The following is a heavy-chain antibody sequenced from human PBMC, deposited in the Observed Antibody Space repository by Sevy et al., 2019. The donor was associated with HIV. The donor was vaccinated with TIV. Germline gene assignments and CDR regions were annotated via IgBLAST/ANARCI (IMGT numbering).Heavy chain of an antibody. J-gene: IGHJ4*02. CDR2: TRNKADGYTT. Sequence: GGSLRLSCVASGCTFSDHYMEWVRQAPGKGLEWVGRTRNKADGYTTEYAASVKGRFTISRDESKNSLYVQMNSLKAEDTAVYYCATHAGIAAAGRVFDYWGQGTLVTVSS. D-gene: IGHD6-13*01. V-gene: IGHV3-72*01. CDR3: ATHAGIAAAGRVFDY. CDR1: GCTFSDHY.